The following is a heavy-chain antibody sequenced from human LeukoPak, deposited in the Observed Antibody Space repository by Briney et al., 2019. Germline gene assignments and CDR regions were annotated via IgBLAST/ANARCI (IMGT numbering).Heavy chain of an antibody. V-gene: IGHV1-69*04. D-gene: IGHD3-9*01. J-gene: IGHJ4*02. CDR2: IIPILGIA. CDR3: ARDAPQNLTGYSV. Sequence: GASVKVSCKASGGTFSSYAISWVRQAPGQGLEWMGRIIPILGIANYAQKFQGRVTITADKSTSTAYMELSSLRSEDTAVYYCARDAPQNLTGYSVWGQGTLVTVSS. CDR1: GGTFSSYA.